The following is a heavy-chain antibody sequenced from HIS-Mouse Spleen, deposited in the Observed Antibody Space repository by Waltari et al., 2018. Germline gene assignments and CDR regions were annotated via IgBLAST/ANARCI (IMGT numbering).Heavy chain of an antibody. V-gene: IGHV3-49*03. J-gene: IGHJ4*02. CDR3: GYSSSPDY. CDR2: IRSKAYGGTT. D-gene: IGHD6-13*01. CDR1: GFTLGDYA. Sequence: EVQLVESGGGLVQPGRSLRLSCTASGFTLGDYAMSWFRQAPGKGLEWVGFIRSKAYGGTTEYAASVKGRFTISRDDSKSIAYLQMNSLKTEDTAVYYCGYSSSPDYWGQGTLVTVSS.